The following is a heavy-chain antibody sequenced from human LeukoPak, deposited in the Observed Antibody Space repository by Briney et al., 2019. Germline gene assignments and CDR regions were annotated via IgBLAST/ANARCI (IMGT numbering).Heavy chain of an antibody. J-gene: IGHJ4*02. CDR2: ISGNGGST. CDR3: AKHIVVVPAAMAGYFDY. D-gene: IGHD2-2*01. Sequence: GGSLRLSCAASVFTFSSYAISWVRQAPGKGLEWVSAISGNGGSTYYADSVKGRFTISRDNSKNTLYLQMNSLRAEDTAVYYCAKHIVVVPAAMAGYFDYWGQGTLVTVSS. V-gene: IGHV3-23*01. CDR1: VFTFSSYA.